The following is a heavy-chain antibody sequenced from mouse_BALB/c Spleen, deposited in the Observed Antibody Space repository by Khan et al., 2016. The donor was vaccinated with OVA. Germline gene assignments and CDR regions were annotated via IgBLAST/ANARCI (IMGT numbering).Heavy chain of an antibody. CDR1: GFSLTSYD. Sequence: QVQLKESGPGLVAPSQRLYITCTVSGFSLTSYDVHWVRQTPGKGLEWLVEIWSDGKTTNNSNLKSRLSISKDNDKIQVFLKINSRQTDDTAIDVYARNSHVITTWSTYWGQGTSVTVSA. CDR3: ARNSHVITTWSTY. J-gene: IGHJ4*01. CDR2: IWSDGKT. D-gene: IGHD2-4*01. V-gene: IGHV2-6*02.